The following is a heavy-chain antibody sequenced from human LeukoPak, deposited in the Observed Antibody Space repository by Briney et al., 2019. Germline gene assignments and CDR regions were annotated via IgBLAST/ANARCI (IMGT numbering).Heavy chain of an antibody. V-gene: IGHV4-4*02. Sequence: SGTLSLTCAVSSGSIFSSNWWSWVRQPPGKGLEWIGQIFHSGSTSYSPSLKSRVTISVDKSKNQFSLRLTSVTAADTAVYYCARSPTKRVPEDYWGQGTLVTVSS. D-gene: IGHD2-2*01. CDR2: IFHSGST. J-gene: IGHJ4*02. CDR1: SGSIFSSNW. CDR3: ARSPTKRVPEDY.